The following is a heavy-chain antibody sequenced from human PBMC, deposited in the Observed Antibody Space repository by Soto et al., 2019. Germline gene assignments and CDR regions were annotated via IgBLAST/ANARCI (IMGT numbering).Heavy chain of an antibody. D-gene: IGHD2-2*01. V-gene: IGHV4-34*01. CDR3: ARGAIVVVPAAIRSGGNWFDP. J-gene: IGHJ5*02. Sequence: PSETLSLTCAVYGGSFSGYYWSWIRQPPGKGLEWIGEINHSGSTNYNPSLKSRVTISVDTSKNQFSLKLSSVTAADTAVYYWARGAIVVVPAAIRSGGNWFDPWGQGTLVTVSS. CDR2: INHSGST. CDR1: GGSFSGYY.